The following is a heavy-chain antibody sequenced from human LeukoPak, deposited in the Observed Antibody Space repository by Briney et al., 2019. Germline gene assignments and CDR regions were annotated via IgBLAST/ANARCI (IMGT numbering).Heavy chain of an antibody. J-gene: IGHJ4*02. Sequence: GGSLRLSCAASGFTFSSYSMNWVRQAPVKGREWGSSISSSSSYIYYAGSAKGRFTISRDTAKTSLYLHMNSLRDEDTAVYYCASGVSGFDYWGQGTLVTVSS. CDR2: ISSSSSYI. CDR3: ASGVSGFDY. V-gene: IGHV3-21*01. D-gene: IGHD6-13*01. CDR1: GFTFSSYS.